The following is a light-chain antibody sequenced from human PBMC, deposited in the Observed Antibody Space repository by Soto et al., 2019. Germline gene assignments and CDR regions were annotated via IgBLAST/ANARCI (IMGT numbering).Light chain of an antibody. V-gene: IGKV3-11*01. CDR3: QQRHDWLPT. CDR2: FAS. CDR1: QIVSIF. Sequence: NVFTQSTATLSLSPGERSTLSCTASQIVSIFLSWNQQRPGQAHRLLIYFASNRAAGVPHRFSGSGSGTDFTLTISSLEPEDFAVYSCQQRHDWLPTFGGGTKVDI. J-gene: IGKJ4*01.